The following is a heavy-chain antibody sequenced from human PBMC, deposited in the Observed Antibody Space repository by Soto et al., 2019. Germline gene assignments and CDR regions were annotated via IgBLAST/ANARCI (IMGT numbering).Heavy chain of an antibody. Sequence: SETLSLTWPVSGGSISSYYWSWIRQPPRKGLEWIGYIYYSGSTNYNPSLKSRVTISVDTSKNQFSLKLSSVTAADTAVYYCARDFRPMITFGGAENYYFDYWGQGTLVTVSS. V-gene: IGHV4-59*01. J-gene: IGHJ4*02. CDR2: IYYSGST. CDR1: GGSISSYY. D-gene: IGHD3-16*01. CDR3: ARDFRPMITFGGAENYYFDY.